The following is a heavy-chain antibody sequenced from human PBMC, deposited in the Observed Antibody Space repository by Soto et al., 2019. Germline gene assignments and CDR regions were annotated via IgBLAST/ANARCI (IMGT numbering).Heavy chain of an antibody. CDR2: IYYSGST. CDR1: GGSISSYY. CDR3: ARLGSRFLEWLSPAQNYYYYYMDV. V-gene: IGHV4-59*08. D-gene: IGHD3-3*01. J-gene: IGHJ6*03. Sequence: SETLSLTCTVSGGSISSYYWSWIRQPPGKGLEWIGYIYYSGSTNYNPSLKSRVTISVDTSKNQFSLKLSSVTAADTAVYYCARLGSRFLEWLSPAQNYYYYYMDVWGKGTTVTVSS.